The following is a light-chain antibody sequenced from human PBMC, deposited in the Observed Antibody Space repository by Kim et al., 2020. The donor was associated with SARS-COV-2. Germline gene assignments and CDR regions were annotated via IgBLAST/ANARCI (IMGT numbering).Light chain of an antibody. CDR2: ATS. J-gene: IGKJ4*01. V-gene: IGKV1-27*01. Sequence: DFQMTQSPSSLSASVGDRVTITCRASQDISNFLAWYQQKPGKVPKLLIYATSTLQSGVPSRFSGGGSGTHFTLTISGLQPEDDATYYCQKFNSPPLAFGGGTQGEIK. CDR1: QDISNF. CDR3: QKFNSPPLA.